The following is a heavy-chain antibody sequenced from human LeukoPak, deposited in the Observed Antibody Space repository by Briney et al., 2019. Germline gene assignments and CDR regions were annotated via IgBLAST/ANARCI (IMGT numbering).Heavy chain of an antibody. CDR3: AREGAYDFWSGSRLDAFDI. CDR1: GGSISIYY. D-gene: IGHD3-3*01. J-gene: IGHJ3*02. V-gene: IGHV4-59*01. Sequence: PSETLSLTCTVSGGSISIYYWSWIRQPPGKGLEGIGYIYYSGSTNYNPSLKGRVTISVDTSKNQFSLKLSSVTAADTAVYYCAREGAYDFWSGSRLDAFDIWGQGTMVTVSS. CDR2: IYYSGST.